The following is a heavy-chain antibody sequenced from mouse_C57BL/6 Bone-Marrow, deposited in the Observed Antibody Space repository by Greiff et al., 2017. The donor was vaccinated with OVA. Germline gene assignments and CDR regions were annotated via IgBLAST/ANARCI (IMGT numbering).Heavy chain of an antibody. D-gene: IGHD1-1*01. Sequence: VKLMESGAELVKPGASVKMSCKASGYTFTSYWITWVKQRPGQGLEWIGDIYPGSGSTNYNEKFKSKATLTVDTSSSTAYMQLSSLTSEDSAVYYCAREGYYYGSSRDYWGQGTTLTVSS. J-gene: IGHJ2*01. CDR2: IYPGSGST. CDR1: GYTFTSYW. V-gene: IGHV1-55*01. CDR3: AREGYYYGSSRDY.